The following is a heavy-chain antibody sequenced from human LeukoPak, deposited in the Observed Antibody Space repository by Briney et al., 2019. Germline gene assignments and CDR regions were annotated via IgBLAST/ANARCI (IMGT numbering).Heavy chain of an antibody. CDR2: ISGSSSTK. V-gene: IGHV3-48*01. CDR1: GFTFSSYD. J-gene: IGHJ4*02. Sequence: PGGSLRLSCAASGFTFSSYDMDWVRQAPGKGLEWVSYISGSSSTKYYADSVKGRFFISRDNAKNSLYLQMNSLRAEDTAVYCCARDRKSGEWDLVPWGQGTLVTVSS. D-gene: IGHD1-26*01. CDR3: ARDRKSGEWDLVP.